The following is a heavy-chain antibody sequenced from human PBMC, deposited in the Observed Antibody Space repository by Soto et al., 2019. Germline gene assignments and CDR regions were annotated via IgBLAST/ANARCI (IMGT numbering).Heavy chain of an antibody. D-gene: IGHD5-18*01. Sequence: GASVKVSCKASGYTFTSYGISWVRQAPGQGLEWMGWISAYNGNTNYAQKLQGRVTMTTDTSTSTAYMELRSLRSDDTAVYYCAVQVDTAMGDYYYGMDVWGQGTTVTVSS. CDR1: GYTFTSYG. CDR2: ISAYNGNT. J-gene: IGHJ6*02. V-gene: IGHV1-18*01. CDR3: AVQVDTAMGDYYYGMDV.